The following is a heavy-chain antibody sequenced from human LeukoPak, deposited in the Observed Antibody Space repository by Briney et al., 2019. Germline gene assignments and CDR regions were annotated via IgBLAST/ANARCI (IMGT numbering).Heavy chain of an antibody. CDR2: VNPIFGTA. CDR3: ARAVKLWFGVSYNLDY. Sequence: TSVKGSCKASGGTFSGYAINWVRQAPGQGLEWMGWVNPIFGTANYAQKFQGRVTITTDESTSTAYMELSRLRSEDTAVYYCARAVKLWFGVSYNLDYWGQGTPVTVSS. V-gene: IGHV1-69*05. CDR1: GGTFSGYA. J-gene: IGHJ4*02. D-gene: IGHD3-10*01.